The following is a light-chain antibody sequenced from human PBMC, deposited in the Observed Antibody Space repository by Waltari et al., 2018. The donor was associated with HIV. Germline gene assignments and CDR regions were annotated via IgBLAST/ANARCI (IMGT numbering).Light chain of an antibody. V-gene: IGLV2-14*03. CDR2: DVK. J-gene: IGLJ1*01. CDR3: CSYTSGSTHV. Sequence: QSALTQPASPSASPGQSITTTSSGFPSDIGGYNYHCWYQQYQGKVPKLIIYDVKYRPSGVSNRFSGSKSDSAAFLNISGLQTEDEAVYLCCSYTSGSTHVFGTGTEVTVL. CDR1: PSDIGGYNY.